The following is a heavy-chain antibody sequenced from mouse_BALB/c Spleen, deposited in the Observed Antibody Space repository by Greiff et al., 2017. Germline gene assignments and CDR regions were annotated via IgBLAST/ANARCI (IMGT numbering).Heavy chain of an antibody. V-gene: IGHV3-6*02. CDR2: ISYDGSN. CDR1: GYSITSGYY. CDR3: ARDVPWFAY. J-gene: IGHJ3*01. Sequence: EVKLMESGPGLVKPSQSLSLTCSVTGYSITSGYYWNWIRQFPGNTLEWMGYISYDGSNNYNPSLKNRISITRDTSKNQFFLKLNSVTTEDTATYYCARDVPWFAYWGQGTLVTVSA.